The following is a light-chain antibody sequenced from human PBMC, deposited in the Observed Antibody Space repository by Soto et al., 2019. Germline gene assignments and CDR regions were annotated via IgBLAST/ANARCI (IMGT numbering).Light chain of an antibody. CDR3: QQYSDWLQT. CDR2: GTS. V-gene: IGKV3-15*01. Sequence: EIVMTQSPATLSVSPGERATLSCRASQSVSTNLAWYQQKPGQAPRLLIYGTSTRATGIPARFSGSGSGTEFSLTISSLQSEDFEVYYCQQYSDWLQTFGQGTKVDIK. CDR1: QSVSTN. J-gene: IGKJ1*01.